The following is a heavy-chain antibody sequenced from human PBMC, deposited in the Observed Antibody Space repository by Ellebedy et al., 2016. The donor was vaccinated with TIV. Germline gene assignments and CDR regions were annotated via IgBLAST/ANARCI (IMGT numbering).Heavy chain of an antibody. J-gene: IGHJ4*02. D-gene: IGHD3-16*01. CDR3: ARDAGPPLGLRLGELPEYYFDY. V-gene: IGHV4-31*03. CDR1: GGSISSGGYY. CDR2: IYYSGST. Sequence: MPSETLSLTCTVSGGSISSGGYYWSWIRQHPGKGLEWIGYIYYSGSTYYNPSLKSRVTISVDTSKNQFSLKLSSVHAADTAVYYCARDAGPPLGLRLGELPEYYFDYWGQGTLVTVSS.